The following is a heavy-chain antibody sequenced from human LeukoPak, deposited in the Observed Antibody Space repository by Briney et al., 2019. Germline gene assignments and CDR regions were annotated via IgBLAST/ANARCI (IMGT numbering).Heavy chain of an antibody. CDR2: ISADGKA. V-gene: IGHV3-43*02. CDR1: GMNFERYA. J-gene: IGHJ6*02. Sequence: GGSLRLSCAASGMNFERYAMHWVRQRPGKGLEWVGVISADGKADHADAVKGRFNVSRDNSKDSLSLQMSSLRYEDTALYYCATWAFYHDLDVWGQGTTVIVSS. D-gene: IGHD1-26*01. CDR3: ATWAFYHDLDV.